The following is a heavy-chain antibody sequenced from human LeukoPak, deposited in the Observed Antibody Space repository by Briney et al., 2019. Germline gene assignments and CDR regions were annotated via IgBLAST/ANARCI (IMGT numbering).Heavy chain of an antibody. D-gene: IGHD2-15*01. CDR1: GGSFSGYY. V-gene: IGHV4-34*01. CDR3: ARKEEYCSGGSCYLGWFDP. CDR2: INHSGST. Sequence: SETLSLTCAVYGGSFSGYYWNWIRQPPGKGLEWIGEINHSGSTNYNPSLKSRVTISVDTSKNQFSLKLSSVTAADTAVYYCARKEEYCSGGSCYLGWFDPWGPGTLVTVSS. J-gene: IGHJ5*02.